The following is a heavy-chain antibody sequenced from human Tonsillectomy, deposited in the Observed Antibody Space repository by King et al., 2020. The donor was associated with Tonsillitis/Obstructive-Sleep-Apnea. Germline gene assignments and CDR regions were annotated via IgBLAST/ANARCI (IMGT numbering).Heavy chain of an antibody. Sequence: QLVQSGPEVKKPGASVKVSCKASGYTFTNHAIHWVRQAPGQRLEWMGWVKTGNGNIKYSQRFQGRLTITSDTSASTAFMELSSLTSEDTAVYYCARDPRYCGGDCYPWWFDPWGQGTLVIVSS. D-gene: IGHD2-21*01. CDR1: GYTFTNHA. J-gene: IGHJ5*02. CDR2: VKTGNGNI. V-gene: IGHV1-3*04. CDR3: ARDPRYCGGDCYPWWFDP.